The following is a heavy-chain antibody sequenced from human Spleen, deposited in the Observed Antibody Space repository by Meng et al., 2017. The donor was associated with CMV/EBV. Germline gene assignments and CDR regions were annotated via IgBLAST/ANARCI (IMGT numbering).Heavy chain of an antibody. Sequence: ASVKVSCKASGYTFTSYGISWVRQAPGQGLEWMGWISAYNGNTNYAQKLQGRVTMTTDTSTSTAYMELSRLRSDDTAVYYCARDRVMITFGGVSWFDPWGQGTLVTVSS. CDR3: ARDRVMITFGGVSWFDP. V-gene: IGHV1-18*01. CDR1: GYTFTSYG. D-gene: IGHD3-16*01. CDR2: ISAYNGNT. J-gene: IGHJ5*02.